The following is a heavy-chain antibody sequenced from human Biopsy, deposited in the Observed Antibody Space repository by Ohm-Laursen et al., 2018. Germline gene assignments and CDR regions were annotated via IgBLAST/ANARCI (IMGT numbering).Heavy chain of an antibody. CDR2: ISSSSDNI. D-gene: IGHD3-16*01. J-gene: IGHJ6*02. V-gene: IGHV3-21*01. CDR3: ARSRGSLGIATIYYYGMDV. CDR1: GFTLSSYS. Sequence: GSLRLSCTASGFTLSSYSMNWVRQTPGKGLEWVSTISSSSDNIYYVDPVKSRFTISRDNAKNSLYLQMNSLRAEDTAVYYCARSRGSLGIATIYYYGMDVWGQGTTVTVSS.